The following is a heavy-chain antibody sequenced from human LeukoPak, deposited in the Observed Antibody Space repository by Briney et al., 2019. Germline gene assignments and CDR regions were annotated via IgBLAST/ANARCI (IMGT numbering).Heavy chain of an antibody. CDR2: IKKDGSEK. CDR3: AELGITMIGGV. D-gene: IGHD3-10*02. V-gene: IGHV3-7*01. Sequence: GGSLRLSCAASGFTFRSYWMSWVRQAPGKGLEWVGNIKKDGSEKYYVDSVKGRFTISRDNAKTSLYLQMNSLRAEDTAVYYCAELGITMIGGVWGKGTTVTISS. CDR1: GFTFRSYW. J-gene: IGHJ6*04.